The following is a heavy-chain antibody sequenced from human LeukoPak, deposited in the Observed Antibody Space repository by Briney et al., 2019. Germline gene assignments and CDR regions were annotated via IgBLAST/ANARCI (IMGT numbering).Heavy chain of an antibody. D-gene: IGHD3-3*01. J-gene: IGHJ4*02. CDR2: ILTSGIST. CDR3: TRTYDFWSGWDFDY. Sequence: GGSLRLSCAASGFTFTSSDMSWVRQAPGKGLEWVSRILTSGISTYYADSVKGRFTISRDNSTNTLYLQMNSLRAGDMAVYYCTRTYDFWSGWDFDYWGQGTLVTVSS. V-gene: IGHV3-23*05. CDR1: GFTFTSSD.